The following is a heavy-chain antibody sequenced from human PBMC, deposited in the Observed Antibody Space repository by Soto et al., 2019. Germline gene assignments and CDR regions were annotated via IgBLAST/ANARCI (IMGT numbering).Heavy chain of an antibody. V-gene: IGHV4-34*01. CDR2: INHSGST. D-gene: IGHD6-6*01. Sequence: SETLYLTCAVYGGSFSGYYWSWIRQPPGKGLEWIGEINHSGSTNYNPSLKSRVTISVDTSKNQFSLKQSSVTAADTAVYYCARGSFSRLVYYYYYYMDVWGKGTTVTVSS. CDR3: ARGSFSRLVYYYYYYMDV. J-gene: IGHJ6*03. CDR1: GGSFSGYY.